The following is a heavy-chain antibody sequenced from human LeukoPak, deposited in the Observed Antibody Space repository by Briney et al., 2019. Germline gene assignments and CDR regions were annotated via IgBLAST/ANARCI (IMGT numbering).Heavy chain of an antibody. J-gene: IGHJ4*02. CDR2: INLDGTER. D-gene: IGHD1-26*01. V-gene: IGHV3-7*05. Sequence: GGSLRLSCAASGFTLSSHWMSWVRQAPGKGLEWVANINLDGTERHYVDSVKGRFTISRDNARKSLYLQMNSLRDEDTAVYYCARDNVGATPFDYWGQGTLVTVSS. CDR3: ARDNVGATPFDY. CDR1: GFTLSSHW.